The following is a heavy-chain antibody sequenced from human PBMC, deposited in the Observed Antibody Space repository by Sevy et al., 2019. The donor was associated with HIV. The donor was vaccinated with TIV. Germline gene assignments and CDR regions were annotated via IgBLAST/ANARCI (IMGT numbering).Heavy chain of an antibody. Sequence: GGSLRLSCSASEFTFSSYAMSWVRQAPGKGLKWVSSISGSGRFTYYADFVEGRFIFSRDNSKNTLSVQRNSLRAEDTDVYYCAKGFCSGATCPRDYYYYGMDVWGQGTTVTVSS. CDR3: AKGFCSGATCPRDYYYYGMDV. J-gene: IGHJ6*02. D-gene: IGHD2-15*01. CDR2: ISGSGRFT. V-gene: IGHV3-23*01. CDR1: EFTFSSYA.